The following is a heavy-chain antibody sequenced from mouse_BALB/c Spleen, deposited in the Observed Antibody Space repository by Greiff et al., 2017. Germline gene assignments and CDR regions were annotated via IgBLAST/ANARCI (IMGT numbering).Heavy chain of an antibody. D-gene: IGHD2-1*01. Sequence: QGQLKESGPGLVAPSQSLSITCTVSGFSLTDYGVSWIRQPPGKGLEWLGVIWGGGSTYYNSALKSRLSISKDNSKSQVFLKMNSLQTDDTAMYYCAKHRVDYYGNSYYYAMDYWGQGTSVTVSS. V-gene: IGHV2-6-5*01. CDR1: GFSLTDYG. CDR3: AKHRVDYYGNSYYYAMDY. J-gene: IGHJ4*01. CDR2: IWGGGST.